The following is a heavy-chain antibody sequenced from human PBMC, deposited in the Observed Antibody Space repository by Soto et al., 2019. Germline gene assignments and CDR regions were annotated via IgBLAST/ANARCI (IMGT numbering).Heavy chain of an antibody. J-gene: IGHJ5*02. CDR2: ISGSGFKK. Sequence: PGGSLRLSCAASGFIFENFGMSWVRQAPGKGLEWISSISGSGFKKYYADSVKGRFTISRDNSKSTVYLELNNLSAEDTAVYHCAMIQGVALVPLAYVDWFDDWGQVSVVTVS. V-gene: IGHV3-23*01. D-gene: IGHD3-10*02. CDR3: AMIQGVALVPLAYVDWFDD. CDR1: GFIFENFG.